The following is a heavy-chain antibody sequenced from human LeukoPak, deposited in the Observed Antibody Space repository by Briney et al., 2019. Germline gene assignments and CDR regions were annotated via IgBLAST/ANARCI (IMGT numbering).Heavy chain of an antibody. CDR3: ARPMTTVTTHYYYYGMDV. CDR1: GFTFSSYA. Sequence: PGGSLRLSCAASGFTFSSYAMHWVRQAPGKGLEWVAVISYDGSNKYYADSVKGRFTISRDNSKNTLYLQMNSLRAEDTAVYYCARPMTTVTTHYYYYGMDVWGQGTTVTVSS. J-gene: IGHJ6*02. V-gene: IGHV3-30-3*01. D-gene: IGHD4-17*01. CDR2: ISYDGSNK.